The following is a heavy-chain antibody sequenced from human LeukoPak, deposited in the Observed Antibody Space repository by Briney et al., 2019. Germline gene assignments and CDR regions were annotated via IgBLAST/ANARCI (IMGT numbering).Heavy chain of an antibody. CDR3: ATNVLWGFDP. D-gene: IGHD6-6*01. Sequence: PGGSLRLSCVVSGFTFSSYEMNWVRQAPGKGLEWVSYISYSGSTIYYADSVKGRFSISRDNAKDSLYLQMSSLRAEDTAVYYCATNVLWGFDPWGQGTLVTVSS. CDR2: ISYSGSTI. V-gene: IGHV3-48*03. CDR1: GFTFSSYE. J-gene: IGHJ5*02.